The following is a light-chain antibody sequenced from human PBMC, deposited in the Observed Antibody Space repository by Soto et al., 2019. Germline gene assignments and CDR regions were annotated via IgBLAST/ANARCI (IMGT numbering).Light chain of an antibody. V-gene: IGLV4-69*01. CDR1: SGHSSSA. CDR3: QTWGTGIRV. J-gene: IGLJ3*02. CDR2: LNSDGSH. Sequence: QAVVTQSPSASASLGASVKLTCTLSSGHSSSAIAWHQQQPEKGPRYLMKLNSDGSHTKRDGIPDRFSGSSSGAERYLTISSLQSEDEADYYCQTWGTGIRVFGGGTKVTVL.